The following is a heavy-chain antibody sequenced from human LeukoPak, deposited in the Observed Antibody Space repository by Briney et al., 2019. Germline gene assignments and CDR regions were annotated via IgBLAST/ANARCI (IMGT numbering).Heavy chain of an antibody. Sequence: WASVKVSCKASGYTFTSYYMHWVRQAPGQGLEWMGIINPSGGSTSYAQKFQGRVTMTRDTSTNTAYMELSALTSEDTAVYYCARNPPRTGDFNSWGQGALVTVSS. CDR3: ARNPPRTGDFNS. D-gene: IGHD7-27*01. CDR2: INPSGGST. J-gene: IGHJ4*02. CDR1: GYTFTSYY. V-gene: IGHV1-46*01.